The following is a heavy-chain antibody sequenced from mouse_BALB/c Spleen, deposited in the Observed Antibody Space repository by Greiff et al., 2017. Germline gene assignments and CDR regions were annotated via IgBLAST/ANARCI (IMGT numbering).Heavy chain of an antibody. D-gene: IGHD1-1*01. J-gene: IGHJ2*01. CDR1: GFTFSSYA. CDR3: AREPRDYYGSSHFDY. Sequence: EVQLVESGGGLVKPGGSLKLSCAASGFTFSSYAMSWVRQTPEKRLEWVASISSGGSTYYPDSVKGRFTISRDNARNILYLQMSSLRSEDTAMYYCAREPRDYYGSSHFDYWGQGATLTVSS. V-gene: IGHV5-6-5*01. CDR2: ISSGGST.